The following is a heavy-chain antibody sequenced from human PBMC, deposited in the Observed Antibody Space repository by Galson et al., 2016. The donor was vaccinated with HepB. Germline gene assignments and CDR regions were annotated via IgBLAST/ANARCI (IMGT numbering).Heavy chain of an antibody. Sequence: LSLTCTVSGGSINSGGYYWTWIRQLPGKGLEWIGYIYYSGAYYYLPSLKSRATISVDTAKNQFSLELSYVTAADTAVYYCARDSPYDDTNYYYGMDVWGRWTTVTVSS. CDR1: GGSINSGGYY. D-gene: IGHD2-8*01. J-gene: IGHJ6*02. V-gene: IGHV4-31*03. CDR3: ARDSPYDDTNYYYGMDV. CDR2: IYYSGAY.